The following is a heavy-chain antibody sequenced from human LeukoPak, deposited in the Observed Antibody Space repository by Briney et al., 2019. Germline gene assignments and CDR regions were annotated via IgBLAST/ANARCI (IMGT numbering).Heavy chain of an antibody. CDR2: ISGSGGST. V-gene: IGHV3-23*01. J-gene: IGHJ4*02. D-gene: IGHD1-26*01. Sequence: GGSLRLSCAASGFTFSSYAMSWVRQAPGKGLEWVSAISGSGGSTYYADSVKGRFTISRDNAKNSLYLQMNSLRDEDTAVYYCARDKVVGATFFDYWGQGTLVTVSS. CDR3: ARDKVVGATFFDY. CDR1: GFTFSSYA.